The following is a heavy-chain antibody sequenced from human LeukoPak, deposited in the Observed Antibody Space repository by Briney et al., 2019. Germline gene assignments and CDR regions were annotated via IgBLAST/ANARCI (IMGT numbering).Heavy chain of an antibody. J-gene: IGHJ5*02. Sequence: GGSLRLSCAASGFTFSSYEMNWVRQAPGKGLEWVSYISSSGSTIYYADSVKGRFTISIDNAKNSLYLQMNSLRAEDTAVYYCARAYYDILTGYYRDNWFDPWGQGTLVTVSS. CDR1: GFTFSSYE. D-gene: IGHD3-9*01. CDR2: ISSSGSTI. V-gene: IGHV3-48*03. CDR3: ARAYYDILTGYYRDNWFDP.